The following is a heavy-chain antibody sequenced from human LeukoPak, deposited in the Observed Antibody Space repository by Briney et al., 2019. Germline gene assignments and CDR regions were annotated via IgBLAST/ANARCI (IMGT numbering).Heavy chain of an antibody. Sequence: KPSETLSLTCNVSGASMSNYYWAWIRQPPGKGLEWIGSIYHSGTTYSGSTYYNPSLKSQVSISIDTSKNQFSLRLTSVTAADTAVYYCARQTGLGLFILPGGQGTLVTVSS. CDR3: ARQTGLGLFILP. CDR2: IYHSGTTYSGST. CDR1: GASMSNYY. J-gene: IGHJ4*02. V-gene: IGHV4-39*01. D-gene: IGHD3/OR15-3a*01.